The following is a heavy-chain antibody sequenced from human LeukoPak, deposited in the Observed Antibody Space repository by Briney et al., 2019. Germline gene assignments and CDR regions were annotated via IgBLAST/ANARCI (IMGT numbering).Heavy chain of an antibody. CDR2: ISAYNGNT. D-gene: IGHD3-10*01. Sequence: VASVKVSCKASGYTFTSYGISWVRQAPGQGLEWMGWISAYNGNTNYAQKLQGRVAMTTDTSTSTAYMELRSLRSDDTAVYCCARDYTMVRGLEGYYFGYWGQGTLVTVSS. J-gene: IGHJ4*02. CDR3: ARDYTMVRGLEGYYFGY. CDR1: GYTFTSYG. V-gene: IGHV1-18*01.